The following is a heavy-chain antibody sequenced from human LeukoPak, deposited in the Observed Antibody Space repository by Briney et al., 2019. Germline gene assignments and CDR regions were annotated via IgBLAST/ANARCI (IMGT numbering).Heavy chain of an antibody. CDR1: GDPIINYY. V-gene: IGHV4-59*08. CDR2: LYHSGAA. Sequence: PSETLSLTCTVSGDPIINYYWTWIRQTPGKGLEWIGNLYHSGAADYNPSLKTRVTTSVDTSKDQFSLSLRSSTAADTAVYFCARLGKTYYMDVWGTGTTVTVSS. J-gene: IGHJ6*03. CDR3: ARLGKTYYMDV. D-gene: IGHD1/OR15-1a*01.